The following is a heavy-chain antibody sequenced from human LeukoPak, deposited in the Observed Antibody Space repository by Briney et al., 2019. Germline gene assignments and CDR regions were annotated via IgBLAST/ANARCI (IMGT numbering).Heavy chain of an antibody. D-gene: IGHD1-1*01. J-gene: IGHJ4*02. V-gene: IGHV3-33*01. CDR3: ASPRGLTTGFDY. CDR1: RFTFSSYG. CDR2: IWYDGSNK. Sequence: GGSLRLSCAASRFTFSSYGMHWVRQAPGKGLEWVAVIWYDGSNKYYADSVKGRFTISRDNSKNTLYLQMNSLRAEDTAVYYCASPRGLTTGFDYWGQGTLVTVSS.